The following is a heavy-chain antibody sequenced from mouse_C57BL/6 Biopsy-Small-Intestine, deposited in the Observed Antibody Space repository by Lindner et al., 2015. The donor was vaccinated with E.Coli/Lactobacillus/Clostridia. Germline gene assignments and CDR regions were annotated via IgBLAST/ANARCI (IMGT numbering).Heavy chain of an antibody. V-gene: IGHV1-81*01. CDR3: ARWNDGYYGDY. J-gene: IGHJ2*01. D-gene: IGHD2-3*01. Sequence: VQLQESGAELARPGASVKLSCKASGYIFTTCGISWVRQRTGQGLEWIGEIYPRSGNTYFNEKFKDKATLTADKSSSTAYMELRSLTSEDSAVYFCARWNDGYYGDYWGQGTTLTVSS. CDR1: GYIFTTCG. CDR2: IYPRSGNT.